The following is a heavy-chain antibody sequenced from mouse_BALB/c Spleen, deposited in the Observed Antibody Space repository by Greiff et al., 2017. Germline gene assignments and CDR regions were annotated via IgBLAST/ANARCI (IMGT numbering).Heavy chain of an antibody. CDR3: ARSTSPSYFDY. CDR2: INPSNGRT. CDR1: GYTFTSYW. Sequence: VQLQQPGAELVKPGASVKLSCKASGYTFTSYWMHWVKQRPGQGLEWIGEINPSNGRTNYNEKFKSKATLTVDKSSSTAYMQLSSLTSEDSAVYYCARSTSPSYFDYWGQGTTLTVSS. V-gene: IGHV1S81*02. J-gene: IGHJ2*01.